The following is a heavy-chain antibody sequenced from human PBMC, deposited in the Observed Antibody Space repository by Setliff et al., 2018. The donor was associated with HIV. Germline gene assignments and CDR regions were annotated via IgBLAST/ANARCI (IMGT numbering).Heavy chain of an antibody. V-gene: IGHV4-39*07. CDR3: ARGSNWFDP. CDR1: GGSISSSSYY. J-gene: IGHJ5*02. CDR2: VYYSGST. Sequence: SETLSLTCIVSGGSISSSSYYWGWIRQPPGKGLGWIGTVYYSGSTNYNPSLKSRVTMSVDTSKNQFSLKLSSVTAADTAVYYCARGSNWFDPWGRGTLVTVSS.